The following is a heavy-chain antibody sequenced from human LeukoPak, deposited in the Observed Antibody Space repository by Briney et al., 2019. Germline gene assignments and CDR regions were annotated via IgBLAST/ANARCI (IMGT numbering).Heavy chain of an antibody. Sequence: PSETLSLTCTVSGGSISSCGYYWSWIRQHPGKGLEWIGYIYYSGSTYYNPSLKSRVTISVDTSKNQFSLKLSSVTAADTAVYYCARAPRDSSGYYYLGIDYWGQGTLVTVSS. CDR2: IYYSGST. J-gene: IGHJ4*02. D-gene: IGHD3-22*01. CDR3: ARAPRDSSGYYYLGIDY. V-gene: IGHV4-31*03. CDR1: GGSISSCGYY.